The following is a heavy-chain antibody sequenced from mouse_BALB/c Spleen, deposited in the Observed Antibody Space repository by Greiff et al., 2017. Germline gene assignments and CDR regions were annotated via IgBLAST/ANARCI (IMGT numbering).Heavy chain of an antibody. J-gene: IGHJ4*01. CDR2: IWSGGST. CDR3: ARNGGDGNYVYYYAMDY. D-gene: IGHD2-1*01. V-gene: IGHV2-2*02. CDR1: GFSLTSYG. Sequence: VQVVESGPGLVQPSQSLSITCTVSGFSLTSYGVHWVRQSPGKGLEWLGVIWSGGSTDYNAAFISRLSISKDNSKSQVFFKMNSLQANDTAIYYCARNGGDGNYVYYYAMDYWGQGTSVTVSS.